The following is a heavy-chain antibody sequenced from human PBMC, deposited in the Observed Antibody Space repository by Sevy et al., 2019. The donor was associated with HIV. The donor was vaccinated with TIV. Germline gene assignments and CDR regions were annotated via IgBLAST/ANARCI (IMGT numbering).Heavy chain of an antibody. CDR1: GFTFSRYW. J-gene: IGHJ4*02. V-gene: IGHV3-7*01. CDR3: ARAEQVTMLVVFGGLYFDS. CDR2: IKQDESEK. Sequence: GGSLRLSCAASGFTFSRYWMTWVRQAPGKGLEWVANIKQDESEKYYVDSVKGRFTISRDNAKNSLYLQMNSLRADDTAVYDCARAEQVTMLVVFGGLYFDSWGQGTLVTVSS. D-gene: IGHD3-22*01.